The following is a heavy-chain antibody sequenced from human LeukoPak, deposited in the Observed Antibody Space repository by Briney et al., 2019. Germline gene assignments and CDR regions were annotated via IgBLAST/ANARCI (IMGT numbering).Heavy chain of an antibody. CDR1: GFTFSSYW. D-gene: IGHD3-3*01. Sequence: GGSLRLSCAASGFTFSSYWMSWVRQAPGKGLEWVANIKQDGSEKYYADSVKGRFTISRDNAKNSLYLQMNSLRAEDTAVYYCARESRYDFWSGYPRDYWGQGTLVTVSS. J-gene: IGHJ4*02. CDR3: ARESRYDFWSGYPRDY. V-gene: IGHV3-7*01. CDR2: IKQDGSEK.